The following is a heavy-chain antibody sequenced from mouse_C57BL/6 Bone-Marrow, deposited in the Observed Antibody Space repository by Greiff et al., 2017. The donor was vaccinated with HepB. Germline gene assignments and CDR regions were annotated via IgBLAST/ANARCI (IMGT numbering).Heavy chain of an antibody. CDR1: GYTFTDHT. D-gene: IGHD2-4*01. J-gene: IGHJ3*01. V-gene: IGHV1-78*01. Sequence: QVQLQQSDAELVKPGASVKISCKVSGYTFTDHTIPWMKQRPEQGLEWIGYIYPRDGSTKYNEKFKCKATLTADKSSSTAYMQLNSLTSEDAAVYFCARRNYEHGGFAYWGQGTLVTVSA. CDR3: ARRNYEHGGFAY. CDR2: IYPRDGST.